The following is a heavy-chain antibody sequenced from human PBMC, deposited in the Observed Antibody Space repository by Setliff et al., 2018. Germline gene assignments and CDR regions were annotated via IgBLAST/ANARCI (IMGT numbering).Heavy chain of an antibody. CDR2: IYTSGST. V-gene: IGHV4-4*07. CDR3: ARKGISALSGAFDM. D-gene: IGHD1-26*01. Sequence: SETLSLTCTASGGSISNYYWSWIRQPAGKGLEWIGRIYTSGSTNHNPSLKSRVTMSVDTSKNQFSLKLSSVTAADTAVYYCARKGISALSGAFDMWGQGTMVTVS. J-gene: IGHJ3*02. CDR1: GGSISNYY.